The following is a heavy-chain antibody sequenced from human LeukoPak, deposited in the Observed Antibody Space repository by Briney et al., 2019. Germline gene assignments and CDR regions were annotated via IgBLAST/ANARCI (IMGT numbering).Heavy chain of an antibody. D-gene: IGHD6-13*01. CDR2: MYSGGNT. CDR3: ARYSSSSWYYDY. V-gene: IGHV3-66*01. Sequence: GGALRLSCAASGVTVSSNYMSWVRHAPAKGLEWVADMYSGGNTYYAASVKGRFTVSRDNSKNTLYLQMNSLKAEDTAVYYCARYSSSSWYYDYWGQGTLVTVSS. J-gene: IGHJ4*02. CDR1: GVTVSSNY.